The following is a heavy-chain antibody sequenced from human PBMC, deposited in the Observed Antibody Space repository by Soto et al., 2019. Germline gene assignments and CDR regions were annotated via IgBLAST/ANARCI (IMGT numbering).Heavy chain of an antibody. D-gene: IGHD6-13*01. J-gene: IGHJ4*02. CDR3: ARHNSRARIDY. CDR1: GFTFSSDW. Sequence: PGGSLRLSCAASGFTFSSDWMTWVHQAPGKGLEWVANIKQDGSEKHYVDSVKGRFTISRDNAKNSVYLQMNSLRAEDTAVYYCARHNSRARIDYWGQGALVTVSS. CDR2: IKQDGSEK. V-gene: IGHV3-7*05.